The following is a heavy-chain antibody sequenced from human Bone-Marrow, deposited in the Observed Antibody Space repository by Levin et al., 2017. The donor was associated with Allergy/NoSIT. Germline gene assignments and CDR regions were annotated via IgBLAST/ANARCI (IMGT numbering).Heavy chain of an antibody. J-gene: IGHJ6*03. CDR1: GFTFSSYA. D-gene: IGHD3-3*01. Sequence: SSETLSLTCAASGFTFSSYAMSWVRQAPGKGLEWVSAISGSGGSTYYADSVKGRFTISRDNSKNTLYLQMNSLRAEDTAVYYCAKGRSWIFGVVDYYYYYMDVWGKGTTVTVSS. CDR2: ISGSGGST. V-gene: IGHV3-23*01. CDR3: AKGRSWIFGVVDYYYYYMDV.